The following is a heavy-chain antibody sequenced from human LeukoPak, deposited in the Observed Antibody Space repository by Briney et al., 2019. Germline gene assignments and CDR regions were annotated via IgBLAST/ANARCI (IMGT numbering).Heavy chain of an antibody. V-gene: IGHV1-18*01. Sequence: ASVKVSCKASGYTFTSYGISWVRQAPGQGLEWMGWISAYNGNTNYAQKLQGRVTMTTDTSTSTAYMELRSLRSDDTAVYYCARAYDFWSGWISSFDYWGQGTLVTVSS. CDR2: ISAYNGNT. CDR3: ARAYDFWSGWISSFDY. CDR1: GYTFTSYG. D-gene: IGHD3-3*01. J-gene: IGHJ4*02.